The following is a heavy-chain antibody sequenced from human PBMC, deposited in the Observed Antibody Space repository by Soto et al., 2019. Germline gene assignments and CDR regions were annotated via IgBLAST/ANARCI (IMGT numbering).Heavy chain of an antibody. CDR3: ARTPPGINSSSWYHGAYYYYYCMDV. CDR1: GGSISSYY. J-gene: IGHJ6*02. CDR2: IYYSGST. V-gene: IGHV4-59*01. D-gene: IGHD6-13*01. Sequence: SETLSLTCTVSGGSISSYYWSWIRQPPGKGLEWIGYIYYSGSTNYNPSLKSRVTISVDTSKNQFSLKLSSVTAADTAVYYCARTPPGINSSSWYHGAYYYYYCMDVWGQGTTVSVSS.